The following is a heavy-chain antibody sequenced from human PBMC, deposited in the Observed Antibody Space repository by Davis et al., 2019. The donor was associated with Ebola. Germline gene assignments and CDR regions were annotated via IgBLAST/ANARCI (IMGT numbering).Heavy chain of an antibody. J-gene: IGHJ4*02. CDR1: GFTFSSYA. CDR3: AKTHLLLGELSSLFDY. D-gene: IGHD3-16*02. CDR2: ISGSGGST. V-gene: IGHV3-23*01. Sequence: PGGSRRLSCAASGFTFSSYAMSWVRQAPGKGLEWVSAISGSGGSTYYADSVKGRFTISRDNSKNTLYLQMNSLRAEDTAVYYCAKTHLLLGELSSLFDYWGQGTLVTVSS.